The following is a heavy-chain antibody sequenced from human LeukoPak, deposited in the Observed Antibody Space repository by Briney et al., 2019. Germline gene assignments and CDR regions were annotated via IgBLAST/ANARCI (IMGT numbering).Heavy chain of an antibody. D-gene: IGHD2-2*01. CDR3: AKSKGQLLTAGGAFGI. J-gene: IGHJ3*02. Sequence: PGGSLRLSCAASGFTFSSYAMSWVRQAPGKGLEWVSAISGSGGSTYYADSVKGRFTISRDNSKNTLYLQMNSLRAEDTAVYYCAKSKGQLLTAGGAFGIWGRGTMVTVSS. CDR1: GFTFSSYA. CDR2: ISGSGGST. V-gene: IGHV3-23*01.